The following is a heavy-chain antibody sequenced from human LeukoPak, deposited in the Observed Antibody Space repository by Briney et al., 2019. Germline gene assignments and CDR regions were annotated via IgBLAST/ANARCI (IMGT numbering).Heavy chain of an antibody. CDR3: ARGEITFGGVIVGDFDY. D-gene: IGHD3-16*02. Sequence: PSETLSLTCAVYGGSFSGYYWSWLRQPPGKGLEWIGEINHSGSTNYNPSLKSRVTISVDTSKNQFSLKLSSVTAADTAVYYCARGEITFGGVIVGDFDYWGQGTLVTVSS. CDR2: INHSGST. V-gene: IGHV4-34*01. J-gene: IGHJ4*02. CDR1: GGSFSGYY.